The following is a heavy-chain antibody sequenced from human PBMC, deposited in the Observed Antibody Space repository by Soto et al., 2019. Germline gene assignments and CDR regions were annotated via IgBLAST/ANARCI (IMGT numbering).Heavy chain of an antibody. J-gene: IGHJ1*01. CDR2: ISGSGGST. CDR1: GFTFSSYA. Sequence: GGSLRLSCAASGFTFSSYAMSWVRQAPGKGLEWVSAISGSGGSTYYADSVKGRFTISRDNSKNTLYLQMNSLRAEDTAVYYCAKVLEDYDSSGYYLFAEYFQHWGQGTLVTVSS. CDR3: AKVLEDYDSSGYYLFAEYFQH. V-gene: IGHV3-23*01. D-gene: IGHD3-22*01.